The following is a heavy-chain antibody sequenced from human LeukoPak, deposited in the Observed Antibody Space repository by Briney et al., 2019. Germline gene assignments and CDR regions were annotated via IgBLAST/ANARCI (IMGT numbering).Heavy chain of an antibody. CDR1: GFTFSSYG. CDR3: ARVIGWSLFDC. D-gene: IGHD2-15*01. Sequence: PGRSLRLSCAASGFTFSSYGMRWVRQAPGKGLEWVAVIWYDGSKEYLADSVKGRFTISRDNSKNTLYLQMSDLRAEDTAVYYCARVIGWSLFDCWGQGTLVTVSS. J-gene: IGHJ4*02. CDR2: IWYDGSKE. V-gene: IGHV3-33*01.